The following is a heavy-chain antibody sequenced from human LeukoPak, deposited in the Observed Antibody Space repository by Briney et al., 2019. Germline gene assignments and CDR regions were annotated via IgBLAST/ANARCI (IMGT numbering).Heavy chain of an antibody. D-gene: IGHD6-13*01. CDR1: GGSISSSNW. CDR3: ARDPDIAATDTDY. V-gene: IGHV4-4*02. J-gene: IGHJ4*02. Sequence: SETLSLTCAVSGGSISSSNWWSWVRQPTWKGLEWIGEIYHSGSTNYNPSLKSRVTISVDKSKNQFSLNLTSVTAADTAVYYCARDPDIAATDTDYWGQGTLVTVSS. CDR2: IYHSGST.